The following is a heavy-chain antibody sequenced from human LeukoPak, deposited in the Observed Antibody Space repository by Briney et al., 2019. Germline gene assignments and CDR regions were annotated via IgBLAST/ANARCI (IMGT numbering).Heavy chain of an antibody. CDR3: ARVSKQQLVHFDY. V-gene: IGHV4-30-4*01. CDR1: GGSISSGDYY. J-gene: IGHJ4*02. Sequence: SQTLSLTCTVSGGSISSGDYYWSWIRQPPGKGLEWIGYIYYSGSTNYNPSLKSRVTISVDTSKNQFPLKLSSVTAADTAVYYCARVSKQQLVHFDYWGQGTLVTVSS. D-gene: IGHD6-13*01. CDR2: IYYSGST.